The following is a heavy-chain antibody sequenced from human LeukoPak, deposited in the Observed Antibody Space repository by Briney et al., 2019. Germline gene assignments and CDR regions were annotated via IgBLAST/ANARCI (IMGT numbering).Heavy chain of an antibody. Sequence: PGGSLRLSCAASGFTFSSYAMSGVRQAPGKGLEGVSAISGSGGSTYYADSVKGRFTISRDNSKNTLYLQMNSLRAEDTAVYYCARRIQLWFRPFDYWGQGTLVTVSS. CDR1: GFTFSSYA. CDR3: ARRIQLWFRPFDY. D-gene: IGHD5-18*01. J-gene: IGHJ4*02. CDR2: ISGSGGST. V-gene: IGHV3-23*01.